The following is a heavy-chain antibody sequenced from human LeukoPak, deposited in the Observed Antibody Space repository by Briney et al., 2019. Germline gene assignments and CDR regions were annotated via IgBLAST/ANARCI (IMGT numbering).Heavy chain of an antibody. Sequence: PSGTLSLTCTVSGGSISSSGQYWVWIRQPPGKGLEWIVSMYYSGSTYYNSSLKSRVTISGDTSKNQFSLKLSSMTAADTAVYYCARDSRDHYDSSGSVYYFDYWGQGTLVTVSS. D-gene: IGHD3-22*01. CDR3: ARDSRDHYDSSGSVYYFDY. J-gene: IGHJ4*02. CDR2: MYYSGST. CDR1: GGSISSSGQY. V-gene: IGHV4-39*07.